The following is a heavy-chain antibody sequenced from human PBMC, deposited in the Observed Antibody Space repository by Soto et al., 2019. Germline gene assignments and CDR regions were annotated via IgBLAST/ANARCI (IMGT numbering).Heavy chain of an antibody. J-gene: IGHJ6*03. D-gene: IGHD3-10*01. CDR3: ARGKFGFSCYYYYYLDV. Sequence: QVQLHQWGAGLLKPSETLSLTCAVYDGSFSDYYWTWIRQSPGKGLEWIGEINHRGSTSYKSSLKRRVTISIDTSKNQFSLKLTSVTASDTAVYYCARGKFGFSCYYYYYLDVWGKGTTVTVSS. CDR2: INHRGST. V-gene: IGHV4-34*01. CDR1: DGSFSDYY.